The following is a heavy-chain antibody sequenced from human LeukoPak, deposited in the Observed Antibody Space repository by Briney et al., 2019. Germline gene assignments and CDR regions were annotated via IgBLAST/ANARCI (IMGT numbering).Heavy chain of an antibody. V-gene: IGHV3-30*02. D-gene: IGHD6-13*01. Sequence: GGSLRLSCAASGFTFSSYSMNWVRQAPGKGLEWVAFIRYDGSNKYYADSVKGRFTISRDNSKNTLYLQMNSLRAEDTAVYYCAKDLNLAAAGRGDWFDPWGQGTLVTVSS. CDR3: AKDLNLAAAGRGDWFDP. CDR1: GFTFSSYS. J-gene: IGHJ5*02. CDR2: IRYDGSNK.